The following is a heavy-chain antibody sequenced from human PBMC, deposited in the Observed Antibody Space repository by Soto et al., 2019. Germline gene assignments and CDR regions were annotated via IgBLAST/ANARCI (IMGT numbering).Heavy chain of an antibody. CDR1: GASVGGHY. D-gene: IGHD3-22*01. CDR3: ARRNYFESSGYKHLDY. J-gene: IGHJ4*02. Sequence: QVQLQESGPGLVKPSETLSLTCQVSGASVGGHYWSWIRQPPGKGLEWIGFVDYTGRTKNNPFLKSRVTISIDTSNNQFSLRLRSVTAADTAVYFCARRNYFESSGYKHLDYWGQGILVTVSS. V-gene: IGHV4-59*02. CDR2: VDYTGRT.